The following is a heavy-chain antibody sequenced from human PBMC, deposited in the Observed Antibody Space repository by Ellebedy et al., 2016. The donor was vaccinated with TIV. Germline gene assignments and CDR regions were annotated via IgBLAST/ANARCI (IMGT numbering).Heavy chain of an antibody. CDR3: ARHGRRNWQWLVPFDH. CDR1: GGSISSTSHY. Sequence: MPSETLSLTCTVSGGSISSTSHYRGWIRRPPGKGLEWIGSIYYSGSTYYNPSLKSRVTISVDTSKNQFSLKLTSVTAADTAVYYCARHGRRNWQWLVPFDHWGQGTLVTASS. V-gene: IGHV4-39*01. D-gene: IGHD6-19*01. J-gene: IGHJ4*02. CDR2: IYYSGST.